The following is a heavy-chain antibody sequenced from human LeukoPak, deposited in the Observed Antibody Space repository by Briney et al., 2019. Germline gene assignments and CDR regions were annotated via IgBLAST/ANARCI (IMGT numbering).Heavy chain of an antibody. D-gene: IGHD3-9*01. V-gene: IGHV4-30-2*01. CDR2: IYHSGST. Sequence: SETLSLTCAVSGGSISSGGYSWSWIRQPPGKGLEWIGYIYHSGSTYYNPSLKSRVTISEDRSKNQFSLKLSSVTAADTAVYYCARGPMKYYDILTGYQSNAFDIWGQGTMVTVSS. CDR1: GGSISSGGYS. CDR3: ARGPMKYYDILTGYQSNAFDI. J-gene: IGHJ3*02.